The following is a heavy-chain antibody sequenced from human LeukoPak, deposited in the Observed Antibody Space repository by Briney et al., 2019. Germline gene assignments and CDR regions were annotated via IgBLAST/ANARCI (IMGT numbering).Heavy chain of an antibody. V-gene: IGHV4-30-4*01. CDR1: GTSISSDTYY. CDR3: AAGAFTRGEHDF. CDR2: IYDSGTT. Sequence: SETLSLTCTVSGTSISSDTYYWNWVRQTPGRGLEWIGCIYDSGTTYYNPSLESRITMAMDTSKNQFSLKLTSLTAPDTAVYYCAAGAFTRGEHDFWGQGTLVTVFS. D-gene: IGHD1/OR15-1a*01. J-gene: IGHJ4*02.